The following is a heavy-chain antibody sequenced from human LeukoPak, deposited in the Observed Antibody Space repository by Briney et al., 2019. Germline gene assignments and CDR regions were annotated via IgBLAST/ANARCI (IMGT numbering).Heavy chain of an antibody. CDR3: ARRGYSYGSFVY. J-gene: IGHJ4*02. D-gene: IGHD5-18*01. Sequence: SETLSLTCTVSGYSISSGYYWGWIRQPPGKGLEWIGSIYHSGSTYYNPSLKSRVTISVDTSKNQFSLKLSSVTAADTAVYYCARRGYSYGSFVYWGQGTLVTVSS. V-gene: IGHV4-38-2*02. CDR2: IYHSGST. CDR1: GYSISSGYY.